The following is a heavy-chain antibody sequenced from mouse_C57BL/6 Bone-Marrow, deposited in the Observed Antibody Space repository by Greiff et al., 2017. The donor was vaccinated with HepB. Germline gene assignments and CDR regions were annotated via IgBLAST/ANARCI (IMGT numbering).Heavy chain of an antibody. V-gene: IGHV1-59*01. D-gene: IGHD2-12*01. CDR1: GYTFTSYW. J-gene: IGHJ3*01. CDR2: IDPSDSYT. Sequence: QVQLQQPGAELVRPGPSVKLSCKASGYTFTSYWLHWVKQRPGQGLEWIGVIDPSDSYTNYNQRFKGKATLTVDTSSSTAYMQFSSLTSEDSAVYYCARTYTGFAYWGQGTRVTVSA. CDR3: ARTYTGFAY.